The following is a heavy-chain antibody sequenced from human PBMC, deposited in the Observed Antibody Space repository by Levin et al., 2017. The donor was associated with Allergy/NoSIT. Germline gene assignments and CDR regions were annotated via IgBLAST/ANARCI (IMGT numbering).Heavy chain of an antibody. D-gene: IGHD2-15*01. CDR2: ISYDGRNK. J-gene: IGHJ4*02. CDR1: GFTFSSYA. V-gene: IGHV3-30*04. CDR3: ARGYCSGGSCFGDFDY. Sequence: GESLKISCAASGFTFSSYAIHWVRQAPGKGLEWVTVISYDGRNKYYADSVKGRFTISRDNSKNTLYLQMNSLRAEDTAVYYCARGYCSGGSCFGDFDYWGQGSLVTVSS.